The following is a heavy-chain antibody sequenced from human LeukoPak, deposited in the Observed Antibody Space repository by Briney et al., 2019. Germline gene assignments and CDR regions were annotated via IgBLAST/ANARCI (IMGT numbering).Heavy chain of an antibody. CDR3: ARTRLGTSTSFYFDL. J-gene: IGHJ4*02. CDR2: IRYDGRSE. V-gene: IGHV3-30*02. Sequence: GGCLRLSWAASEFIFSNYDMHWVSHDPGKWRGWVALIRYDGRSEYYSGYMQGRFTISRDNSNNNLFLNMNNLGPEDTAVYFCARTRLGTSTSFYFDLWGQGTPITVSS. D-gene: IGHD1-26*01. CDR1: EFIFSNYD.